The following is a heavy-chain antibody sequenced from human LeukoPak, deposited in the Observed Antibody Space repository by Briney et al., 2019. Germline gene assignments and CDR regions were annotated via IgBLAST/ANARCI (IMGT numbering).Heavy chain of an antibody. CDR2: IYTSGST. J-gene: IGHJ3*02. Sequence: SETLSLTCTVSGGSISGYYWSWIRQPAGKGLEWIGRIYTSGSTNYSPSLKSRVTMSVDTSKNQFSLKLSSVTAADTAVYYCARGPQDYGGHSDYNDAFDIWGQGTMVTVSS. CDR1: GGSISGYY. D-gene: IGHD4-23*01. V-gene: IGHV4-4*07. CDR3: ARGPQDYGGHSDYNDAFDI.